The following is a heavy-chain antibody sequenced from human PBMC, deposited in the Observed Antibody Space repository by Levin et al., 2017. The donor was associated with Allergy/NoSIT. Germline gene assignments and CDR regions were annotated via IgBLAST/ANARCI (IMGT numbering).Heavy chain of an antibody. Sequence: PSETLSLTCAVYGGSFSGYYWSWIRQPPGKGLEWIGEINHSGSTNYNPSLKSRVTISVDTSNNQFSLQLISVTAADTAVYYCARGLLGPGTRGLWGVVPRAFDSWGQGKMVTVSS. D-gene: IGHD2-2*01. V-gene: IGHV4-34*01. CDR2: INHSGST. CDR3: ARGLLGPGTRGLWGVVPRAFDS. CDR1: GGSFSGYY. J-gene: IGHJ3*02.